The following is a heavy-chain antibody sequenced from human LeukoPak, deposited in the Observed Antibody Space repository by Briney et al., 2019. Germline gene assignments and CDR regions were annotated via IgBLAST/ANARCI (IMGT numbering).Heavy chain of an antibody. V-gene: IGHV3-30*03. CDR3: ARESYYYYMDV. Sequence: GGSLRLSCAASGFTFSHTWMTWVRQAPGKGLEWVAVISYDGSNKYYADSVKGRFTISRNNSKNTLYLQMNSLRAEDTAVYYCARESYYYYMDVWGKGTTVTVSS. CDR1: GFTFSHTW. J-gene: IGHJ6*03. CDR2: ISYDGSNK.